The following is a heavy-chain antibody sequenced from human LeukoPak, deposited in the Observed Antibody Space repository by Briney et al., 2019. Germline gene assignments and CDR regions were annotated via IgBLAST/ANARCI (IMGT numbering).Heavy chain of an antibody. J-gene: IGHJ6*02. CDR3: AREAHYDFWSGYHSKRYGMDV. CDR2: ISYDGSNK. D-gene: IGHD3-3*01. CDR1: GFTFSSYA. Sequence: PGGSLRLSCAASGFTFSSYAMHWVRQAPGKGLEWVAVISYDGSNKYYADSVKGRFTISRDNSKNTLYLQMNSLRAEDTAVYYCAREAHYDFWSGYHSKRYGMDVWGQGTTVTVSS. V-gene: IGHV3-30-3*01.